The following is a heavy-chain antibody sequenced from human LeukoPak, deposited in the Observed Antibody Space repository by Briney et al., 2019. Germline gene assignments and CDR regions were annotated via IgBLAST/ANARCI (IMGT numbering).Heavy chain of an antibody. D-gene: IGHD2-2*02. CDR1: GYTFTSYY. J-gene: IGHJ4*02. V-gene: IGHV1-46*01. CDR3: AREIRVVPAALPDY. CDR2: INPSGGST. Sequence: ASVKVSCKASGYTFTSYYMHWVRQAPGQGLEWVGIINPSGGSTSYAQKFQGRVTMTRDMSTSTVYMELSSLRPEDTAVYYCAREIRVVPAALPDYWGQGTLVTVSS.